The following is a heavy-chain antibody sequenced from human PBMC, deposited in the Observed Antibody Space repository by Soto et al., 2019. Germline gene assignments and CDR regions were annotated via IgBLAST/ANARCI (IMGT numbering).Heavy chain of an antibody. V-gene: IGHV1-18*01. CDR1: GYRFTRNG. CDR2: ISSYNGNT. Sequence: ASGKASCKASGYRFTRNGSSWVRQASGQGLEWIGWISSYNGNTNYAQKLQGRVSMTTDTSTSTAYMELRSRRSDDTAVYYCARDRLEHPFTRHYSSMLDYWGQGTLVTVSS. D-gene: IGHD6-13*01. CDR3: ARDRLEHPFTRHYSSMLDY. J-gene: IGHJ4*02.